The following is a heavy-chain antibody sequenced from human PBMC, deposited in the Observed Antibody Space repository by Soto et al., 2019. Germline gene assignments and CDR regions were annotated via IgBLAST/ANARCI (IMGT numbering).Heavy chain of an antibody. J-gene: IGHJ6*02. V-gene: IGHV1-2*04. CDR1: GYTITGYY. Sequence: SVKVSCKASGYTITGYYMHWVRQDPRQGLEWMGWINPNSGGTHYAQKFQGWVTMTRDTSISTAYMELSRLRSDDTAVYYCAREVGHYDFWSGYSPGMDVWGQGTTVTVSS. CDR2: INPNSGGT. D-gene: IGHD3-3*01. CDR3: AREVGHYDFWSGYSPGMDV.